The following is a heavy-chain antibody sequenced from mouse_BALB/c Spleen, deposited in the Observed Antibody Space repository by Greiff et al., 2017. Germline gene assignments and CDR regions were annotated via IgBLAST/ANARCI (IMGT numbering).Heavy chain of an antibody. CDR3: ARSPTNWEWGRYFDY. CDR2: ILPGSGST. CDR1: GYTFSSYW. Sequence: QVQLQQSGAELMKPGASVKISCKATGYTFSSYWIEWVKQRPGHGLEWIGEILPGSGSTNYNEKFKGKATFTADTSSNTAYMQLSSLTSEDSAVYYCARSPTNWEWGRYFDYWGQGTTLTVSS. V-gene: IGHV1-9*01. J-gene: IGHJ2*01. D-gene: IGHD4-1*01.